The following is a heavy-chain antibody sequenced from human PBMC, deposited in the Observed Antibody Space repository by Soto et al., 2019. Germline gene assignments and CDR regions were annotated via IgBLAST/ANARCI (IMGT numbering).Heavy chain of an antibody. CDR3: ARGPRGSSPSLKYSWFDP. Sequence: ASVKVSCKASRGTFSSYAIGWVRQAPGQGLEWMGGIIPIFGTANYAQKFQGRVTITADESTSTAYMELSSLRAEDTAVYYCARGPRGSSPSLKYSWFDPWGQGTLVTVSS. V-gene: IGHV1-69*13. CDR2: IIPIFGTA. CDR1: RGTFSSYA. J-gene: IGHJ5*02. D-gene: IGHD1-26*01.